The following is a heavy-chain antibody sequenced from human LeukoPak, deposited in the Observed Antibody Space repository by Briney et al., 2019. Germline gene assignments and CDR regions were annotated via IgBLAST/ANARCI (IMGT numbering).Heavy chain of an antibody. CDR1: GFTFSSYA. J-gene: IGHJ4*02. CDR2: ITGSGDNT. V-gene: IGHV3-23*01. CDR3: AKEPRRYFDY. Sequence: GGSLRLSCAASGFTFSSYAMSWVRQAPGRGLEWVSDITGSGDNTYYADSVKGRFTISRDNSKSTLYLQMNSLRAEDTAVYYCAKEPRRYFDYWGQGTLVTVSS.